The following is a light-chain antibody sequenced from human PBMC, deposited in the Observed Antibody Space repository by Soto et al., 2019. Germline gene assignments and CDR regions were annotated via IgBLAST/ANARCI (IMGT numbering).Light chain of an antibody. J-gene: IGKJ1*01. V-gene: IGKV3D-20*02. CDR3: QQRSNWWT. CDR2: GAS. CDR1: QSISRGY. Sequence: EIVLTQSPGTLSLSPGERATLSCRASQSISRGYLAWYQQKPGQAPRLLIFGASSRATGIPDRFSGSGSGTDFTLTISRLEPEDFAVYYCQQRSNWWTFGQGTKVDIK.